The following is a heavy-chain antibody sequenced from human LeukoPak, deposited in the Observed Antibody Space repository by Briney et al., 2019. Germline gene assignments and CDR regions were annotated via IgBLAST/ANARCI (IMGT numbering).Heavy chain of an antibody. CDR2: ISGSRDDT. CDR1: GFTLHSYA. D-gene: IGHD3-9*01. V-gene: IGHV3-23*01. CDR3: AIDDTYYKILAAYFDAFDL. Sequence: GSLRLSWAASGFTLHSYAMGWVRQAPGEGLGWVSVISGSRDDTYYADSVKGRFTISRDNAEKSLSLQINSLSAEDTAVYDCAIDDTYYKILAAYFDAFDLWGKRTMVTVSS. J-gene: IGHJ3*01.